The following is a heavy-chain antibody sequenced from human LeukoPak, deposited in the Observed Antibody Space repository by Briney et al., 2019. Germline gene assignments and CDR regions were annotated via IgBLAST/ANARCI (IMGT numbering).Heavy chain of an antibody. V-gene: IGHV4-59*01. J-gene: IGHJ6*02. D-gene: IGHD1-14*01. CDR1: GGSISGYY. Sequence: PSETLSLTCTVSGGSISGYYWSWIRQPPGEGLEWIGYIYYSGSANYNPSLKSRVTISVDTSKIQFSLKLSSVTAADTAVYYCARDTGHCGLDVWGQGTTVTVSS. CDR3: ARDTGHCGLDV. CDR2: IYYSGSA.